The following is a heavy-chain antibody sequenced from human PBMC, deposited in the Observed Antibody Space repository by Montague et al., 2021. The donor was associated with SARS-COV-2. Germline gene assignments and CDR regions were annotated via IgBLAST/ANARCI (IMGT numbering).Heavy chain of an antibody. V-gene: IGHV4-61*08. D-gene: IGHD2-2*01. CDR2: IYNTGRN. CDR3: ATEMPAYDVFDI. Sequence: SETLSLTCTVSGGSFTSGDYYWTWIRQPPGKGLEWIGYIYNTGRNNYNPSLKSRVTISMDTSKNQFSLKVDSVSAADTAVYYCATEMPAYDVFDIWGQGSMVTVSS. CDR1: GGSFTSGDYY. J-gene: IGHJ3*02.